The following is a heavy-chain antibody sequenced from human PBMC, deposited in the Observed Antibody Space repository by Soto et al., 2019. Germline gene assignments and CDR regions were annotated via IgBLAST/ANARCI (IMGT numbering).Heavy chain of an antibody. CDR1: GFTLNAYW. D-gene: IGHD6-19*01. Sequence: EVQLVESGGGLVQPGGSLRLSCAASGFTLNAYWMTWVRQGPGKGLEWVANINRDGSEQNYVDSVKGRFTISRDNAKNSLSLQMNSLRGEDSAVYYCVRDRIEYGSAFYAVFDIWGQGTKVTVSS. CDR2: INRDGSEQ. J-gene: IGHJ3*02. CDR3: VRDRIEYGSAFYAVFDI. V-gene: IGHV3-7*05.